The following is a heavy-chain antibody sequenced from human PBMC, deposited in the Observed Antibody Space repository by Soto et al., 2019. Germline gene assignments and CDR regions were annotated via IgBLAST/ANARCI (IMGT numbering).Heavy chain of an antibody. D-gene: IGHD3-3*01. J-gene: IGHJ6*02. V-gene: IGHV3-48*04. Sequence: GGSLRLSCAASGFTFGSYSMHWVRQAPGKWLEWVSYITGSGTTTYYADSVKGRFTISRDNAKNSLYLQMDSLRAEDTAVYYCARGYDFWSGYQNYYGMDVWGQGTTVNVSS. CDR3: ARGYDFWSGYQNYYGMDV. CDR1: GFTFGSYS. CDR2: ITGSGTTT.